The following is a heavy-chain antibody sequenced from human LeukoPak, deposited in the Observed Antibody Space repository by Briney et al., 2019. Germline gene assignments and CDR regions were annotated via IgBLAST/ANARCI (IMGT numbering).Heavy chain of an antibody. CDR3: ARDYYSSGWYYFDY. CDR2: ISAYNGNT. D-gene: IGHD6-19*01. Sequence: GASVKVSCKASGYTFISYGISWVRQAPGQGLEWMGWISAYNGNTDYAQKLQGRVTMTTDTSTSTAYMELRSLRSDDTVVYYCARDYYSSGWYYFDYWGQGTLVTVSS. J-gene: IGHJ4*02. CDR1: GYTFISYG. V-gene: IGHV1-18*01.